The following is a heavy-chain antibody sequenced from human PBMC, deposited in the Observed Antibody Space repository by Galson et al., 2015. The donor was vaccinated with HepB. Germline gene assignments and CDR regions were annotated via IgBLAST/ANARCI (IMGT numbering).Heavy chain of an antibody. CDR1: GYTFTSYA. D-gene: IGHD1-26*01. CDR2: INAGNGNT. J-gene: IGHJ5*02. Sequence: SVKVSCKASGYTFTSYAMHWVRQAPGQRLEWMGWINAGNGNTKYSQKFQGRVTITRDTSASTAYMELSSLRSEDTAVYYCARGPPPGLVGALGLGNWFDPWGQGTLVTVSS. CDR3: ARGPPPGLVGALGLGNWFDP. V-gene: IGHV1-3*01.